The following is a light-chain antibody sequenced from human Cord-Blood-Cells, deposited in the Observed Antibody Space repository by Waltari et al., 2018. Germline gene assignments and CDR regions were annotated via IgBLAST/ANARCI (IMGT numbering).Light chain of an antibody. Sequence: QSALTQPPSASGSPGQSVTISCTGTSSDVGGYNYVYWYQQHPGKAPQLMIYEVSKRPSGVPDRFSGSKSGNTASLTFSGLQAEDESDYYCSSYAGSNKNVFGTGTKVTVL. CDR2: EVS. J-gene: IGLJ1*01. CDR1: SSDVGGYNY. V-gene: IGLV2-8*01. CDR3: SSYAGSNKNV.